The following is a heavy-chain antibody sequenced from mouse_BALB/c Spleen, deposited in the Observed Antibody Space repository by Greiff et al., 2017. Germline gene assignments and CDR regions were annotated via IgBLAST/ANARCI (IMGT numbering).Heavy chain of an antibody. Sequence: LVESGPELVKPGASVKMSCKASGYTFTSYVMHWVKQKPGQGLEWIGYINPYNDGTKYNEKFKGKATLASDKSSSTAYMELSSLTSEDSAVYYCARRGGGAWFAYWGQGTLVTVSA. CDR2: INPYNDGT. CDR1: GYTFTSYV. J-gene: IGHJ3*01. CDR3: ARRGGGAWFAY. V-gene: IGHV1-14*01.